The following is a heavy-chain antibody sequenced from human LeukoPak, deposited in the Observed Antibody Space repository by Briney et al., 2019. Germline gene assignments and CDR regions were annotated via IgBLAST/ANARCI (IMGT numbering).Heavy chain of an antibody. D-gene: IGHD1-26*01. J-gene: IGHJ4*02. CDR1: GGSFSGYY. Sequence: KASETLSLTCAVYGGSFSGYYWSWIRQPPGKGLEWIGEINHSGSTNYNPSLKSRVTMSVDTSTNQFSLKLSSVTAADTAVYYCARGDGSGSYYPYFDYWGQGTLVSVSS. V-gene: IGHV4-34*01. CDR3: ARGDGSGSYYPYFDY. CDR2: INHSGST.